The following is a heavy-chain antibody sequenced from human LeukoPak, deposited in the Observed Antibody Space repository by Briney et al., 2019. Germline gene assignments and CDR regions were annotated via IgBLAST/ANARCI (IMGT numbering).Heavy chain of an antibody. D-gene: IGHD6-13*01. CDR3: ARGGPAAGRFDY. J-gene: IGHJ4*02. CDR1: GFTFSIYS. V-gene: IGHV3-66*01. Sequence: GGSLRLACAASGFTFSIYSLSWVRQAPWKGLEWVSVIYSGGSTYYADSVKGRFTISRDNSKNTLYLQMNSLRAEDTAVYYCARGGPAAGRFDYWGQGTLVTVSS. CDR2: IYSGGST.